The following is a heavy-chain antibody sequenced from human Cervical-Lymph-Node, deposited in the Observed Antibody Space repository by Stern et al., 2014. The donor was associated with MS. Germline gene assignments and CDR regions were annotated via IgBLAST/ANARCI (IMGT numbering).Heavy chain of an antibody. Sequence: EVQLLESGPEVKRPGESLKISCQASGYTFTSYWIGWVRQMPGKGLEWIAIIFPGGSDIIYSPSFQGQVTISADKSSSTAYLQWNNLKASDTAIYYCARQRYFDYWGQGTLVTVSS. V-gene: IGHV5-51*01. CDR1: GYTFTSYW. CDR3: ARQRYFDY. J-gene: IGHJ4*02. CDR2: IFPGGSDI.